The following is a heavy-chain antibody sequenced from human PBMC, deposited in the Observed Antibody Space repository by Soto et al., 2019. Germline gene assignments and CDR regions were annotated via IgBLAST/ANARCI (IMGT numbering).Heavy chain of an antibody. CDR1: GGSFSCYY. D-gene: IGHD5-12*01. Sequence: PSETLSLTCAVYGGSFSCYYWSWIRQPPGKGLEWIGRINHSGSTNYNPSLKSRVTISVDTSKNQFSLKLSSVTAADTAVYYCASHTDSGYDLYYFDYWGQGTLVTVSS. CDR2: INHSGST. CDR3: ASHTDSGYDLYYFDY. V-gene: IGHV4-34*01. J-gene: IGHJ4*02.